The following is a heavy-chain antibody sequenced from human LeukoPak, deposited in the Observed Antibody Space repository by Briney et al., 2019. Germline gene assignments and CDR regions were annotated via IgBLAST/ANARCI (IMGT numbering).Heavy chain of an antibody. CDR2: IYDSGTA. J-gene: IGHJ4*02. CDR3: ARRSGAYYSSYAY. D-gene: IGHD3-22*01. Sequence: SETLSLTCAVYGGSFSGYYWSWIRQPPGKGLDWIGSIYDSGTAYYNPSLKSRVTMSVDTSKNHFSLKLSSVTAADTAVYYCARRSGAYYSSYAYWGQGTLVTVSS. CDR1: GGSFSGYY. V-gene: IGHV4-34*01.